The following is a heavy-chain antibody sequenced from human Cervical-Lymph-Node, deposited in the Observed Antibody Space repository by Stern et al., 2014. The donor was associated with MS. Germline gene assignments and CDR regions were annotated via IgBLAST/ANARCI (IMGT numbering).Heavy chain of an antibody. J-gene: IGHJ5*02. V-gene: IGHV1-69*04. CDR1: GGSFSSSYA. Sequence: VQLVQSGAEVKKPGSSVKVSCKASGGSFSSSYAVSWVRQAPGPGLEWMGRIIPIIGLANYAQKFQSTVTITADKSTSTVYMRLSNLTSEDTAVYYCARGIVTNRAAATLHNLFDPWGQGTQVTVSS. CDR2: IIPIIGLA. CDR3: ARGIVTNRAAATLHNLFDP. D-gene: IGHD2-2*01.